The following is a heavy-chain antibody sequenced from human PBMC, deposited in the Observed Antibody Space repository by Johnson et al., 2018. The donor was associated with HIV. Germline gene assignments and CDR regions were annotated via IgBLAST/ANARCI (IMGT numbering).Heavy chain of an antibody. J-gene: IGHJ3*02. CDR1: GFTFSDDY. V-gene: IGHV3-7*01. CDR2: IKQDGSEK. CDR3: AKDLSDSSGYHDAFDI. Sequence: VQLVESGGGLVKPGGSLRLSCAASGFTFSDDYMSWIRQAPGKGLEWVANIKQDGSEKYYVDSVKGRFTISIDNSKNTLYLQMNSLRAEDTAVYYCAKDLSDSSGYHDAFDIWGQGTMVTVSS. D-gene: IGHD3-22*01.